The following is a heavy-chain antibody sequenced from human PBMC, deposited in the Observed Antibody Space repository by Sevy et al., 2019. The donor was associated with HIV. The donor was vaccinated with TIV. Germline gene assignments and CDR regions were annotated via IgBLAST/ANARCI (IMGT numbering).Heavy chain of an antibody. Sequence: ASVKVSCKASRYTFSDYYLHWVRQAPGQGPEWMGWIYPKSGGTNYAQKLQGGVTMTSDTSINTAYMELRSLSSDDTAVYYCARGQHSSGWRNWFDPWGQGTLVTVSS. D-gene: IGHD6-19*01. V-gene: IGHV1-2*02. CDR1: RYTFSDYY. J-gene: IGHJ5*02. CDR2: IYPKSGGT. CDR3: ARGQHSSGWRNWFDP.